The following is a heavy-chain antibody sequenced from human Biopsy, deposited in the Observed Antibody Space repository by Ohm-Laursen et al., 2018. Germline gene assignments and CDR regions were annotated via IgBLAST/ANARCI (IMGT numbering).Heavy chain of an antibody. J-gene: IGHJ5*02. CDR3: ARTPRDSFWSGSYKRGLWFDP. V-gene: IGHV4-59*01. CDR1: GGSIISYY. Sequence: PSQTLSLTCSVSGGSIISYYWTWIRQPPGKGLEWIGNVYNGGITNYNPSLKSRVTISKDTSKNQFSLQVNSVTAADTAVYYCARTPRDSFWSGSYKRGLWFDPWGQGTLVSVSS. D-gene: IGHD3-3*01. CDR2: VYNGGIT.